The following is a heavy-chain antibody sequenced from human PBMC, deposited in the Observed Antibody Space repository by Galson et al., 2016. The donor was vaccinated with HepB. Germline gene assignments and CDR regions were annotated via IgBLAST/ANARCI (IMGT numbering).Heavy chain of an antibody. D-gene: IGHD1-7*01. CDR3: ARTTWNYVSIY. Sequence: SLRLSCAASGFTFSSCMNWVRQAPGKGLEWVSTISSSGSYIYYADSLKGRFTISRDNAKNSLYLQMNSLRAEDTAVYYCARTTWNYVSIYWGQGTLVTVSS. V-gene: IGHV3-21*01. CDR1: GFTFSSC. CDR2: ISSSGSYI. J-gene: IGHJ4*02.